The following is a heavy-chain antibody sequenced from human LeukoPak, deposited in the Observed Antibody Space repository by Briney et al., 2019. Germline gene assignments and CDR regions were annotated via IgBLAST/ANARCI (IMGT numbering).Heavy chain of an antibody. Sequence: SVKVSCKASGYSFTSYGISWVREAPGRGLEWVGYISAYDGETRYAQKFQGRVTLTTDTSTGTVYMEMRRLGSDDTAVYYCARGGKNYFDFWGQGTLVTVSS. CDR1: GYSFTSYG. CDR3: ARGGKNYFDF. V-gene: IGHV1-18*01. D-gene: IGHD1-26*01. CDR2: ISAYDGET. J-gene: IGHJ4*02.